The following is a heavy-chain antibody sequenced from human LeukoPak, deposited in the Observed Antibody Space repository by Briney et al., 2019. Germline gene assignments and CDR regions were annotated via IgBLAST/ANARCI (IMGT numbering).Heavy chain of an antibody. CDR1: GGSISSYY. V-gene: IGHV4-59*08. Sequence: SETLSLTCTVSGGSISSYYWSWIRQPPGKGLEWIGYIYYSGSTYYNPSLKSRVTISVDTSKNQFSLKLSSVTAADTAVYYCARYYGSGSYYTLGYFDYWGQGTLVTVSS. D-gene: IGHD3-10*01. CDR2: IYYSGST. J-gene: IGHJ4*02. CDR3: ARYYGSGSYYTLGYFDY.